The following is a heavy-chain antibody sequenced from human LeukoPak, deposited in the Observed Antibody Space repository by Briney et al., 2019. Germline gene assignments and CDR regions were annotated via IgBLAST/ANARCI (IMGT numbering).Heavy chain of an antibody. CDR3: LCSGGSCYSHPDG. J-gene: IGHJ4*02. V-gene: IGHV3-73*01. CDR1: GFTFSGSA. Sequence: PGGSLRLSCAASGFTFSGSAMHWVRQASGKGLEWVGRIRSKANRYATAYAASVKGRFTISRDDSQNTAYLQMNNLKTEDTAVYYCLCSGGSCYSHPDGWGQGTLVTVSS. CDR2: IRSKANRYAT. D-gene: IGHD2-15*01.